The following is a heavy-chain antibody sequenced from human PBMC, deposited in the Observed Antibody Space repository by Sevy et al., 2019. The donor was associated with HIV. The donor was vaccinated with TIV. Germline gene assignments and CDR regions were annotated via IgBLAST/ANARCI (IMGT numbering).Heavy chain of an antibody. CDR1: GFTFSSYA. V-gene: IGHV3-23*01. Sequence: GGSLRLSCAASGFTFSSYAMSWVRQAPGKGLEWLSAISGSGGSTYYADSVKGRFTISRDNSKNTLYLQMNSLRAEDTAVYYCAKGRKQWLTFDYWGQGTLVTVSS. CDR3: AKGRKQWLTFDY. CDR2: ISGSGGST. D-gene: IGHD6-19*01. J-gene: IGHJ4*02.